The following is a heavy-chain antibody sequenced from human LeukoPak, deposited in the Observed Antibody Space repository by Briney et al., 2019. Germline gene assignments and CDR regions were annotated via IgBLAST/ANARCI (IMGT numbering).Heavy chain of an antibody. CDR2: IYYTGRT. CDR3: ARGGTYNDILSFDP. D-gene: IGHD3-9*01. J-gene: IGHJ5*02. Sequence: SETLSLTCTVSGGSISYYYWTWLRQSPGKGMEWIGQIYYTGRTYYNPSLERRFTISLDTSRIQFSLIMTSVTAADTAMYYCARGGTYNDILSFDPWGQGTLVSVSS. CDR1: GGSISYYY. V-gene: IGHV4-59*01.